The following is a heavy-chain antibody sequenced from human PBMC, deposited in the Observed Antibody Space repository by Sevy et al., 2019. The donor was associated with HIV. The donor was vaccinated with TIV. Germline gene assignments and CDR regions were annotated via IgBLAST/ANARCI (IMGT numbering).Heavy chain of an antibody. CDR1: GFIFSTYW. D-gene: IGHD1-26*01. V-gene: IGHV3-7*01. CDR3: ARGGKYPGY. J-gene: IGHJ4*02. CDR2: IKEDGSEK. Sequence: GGSLRLSCAASGFIFSTYWMSWVRQAPGKGLEWVANIKEDGSEKCYVVSVKGRFTISRDNAKNSLYLQMSSLRAEDTAVYYCARGGKYPGYWGPGTLVTVSS.